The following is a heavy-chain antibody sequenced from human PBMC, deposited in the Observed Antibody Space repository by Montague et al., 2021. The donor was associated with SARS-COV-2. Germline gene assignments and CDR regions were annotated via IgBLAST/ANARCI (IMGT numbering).Heavy chain of an antibody. J-gene: IGHJ4*02. D-gene: IGHD5-12*01. CDR1: GGSISSSNYY. CDR3: ARDVGKGFSGFEPEGRFDY. CDR2: IYFSGGT. Sequence: SETLSLTCNVSGGSISSSNYYWGWIRQPPGKGLEWIGSIYFSGGTYYNPSLKSRVTISVDTSNNQFSLKLTSVTAADTAVYLCARDVGKGFSGFEPEGRFDYWGQGTLVTVSS. V-gene: IGHV4-39*07.